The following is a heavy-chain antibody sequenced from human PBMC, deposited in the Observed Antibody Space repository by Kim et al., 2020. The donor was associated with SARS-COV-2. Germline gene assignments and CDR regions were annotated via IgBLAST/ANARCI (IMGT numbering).Heavy chain of an antibody. D-gene: IGHD6-13*01. CDR2: IYYSGST. J-gene: IGHJ4*02. CDR3: ARSRSWARLFDY. Sequence: SETLSLTCTVSGGSISSYYWSWIRQPPGKGLEWIGYIYYSGSTNYNPSLKSRVTISVDTSKNQFSLKLRSVTAADPAVYYCARSRSWARLFDYWGQGTLVTVSS. CDR1: GGSISSYY. V-gene: IGHV4-59*01.